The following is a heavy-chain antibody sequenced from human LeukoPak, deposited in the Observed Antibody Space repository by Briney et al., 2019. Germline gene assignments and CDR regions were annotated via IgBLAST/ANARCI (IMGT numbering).Heavy chain of an antibody. Sequence: PGGSLTLSCAASGFTFSDYDMHSLRQATGKGLEWVSAIGTAGDTYYTGSVKGRFTISRENAKNSLYLQMNSLRAGDTAVYYCARVAKERVGGVYYFGYWGQGTLVTVSS. J-gene: IGHJ4*02. CDR1: GFTFSDYD. D-gene: IGHD1-1*01. V-gene: IGHV3-13*01. CDR3: ARVAKERVGGVYYFGY. CDR2: IGTAGDT.